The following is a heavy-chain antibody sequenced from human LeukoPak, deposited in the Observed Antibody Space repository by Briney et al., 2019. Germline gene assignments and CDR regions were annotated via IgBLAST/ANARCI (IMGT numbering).Heavy chain of an antibody. CDR1: GFTFSSYS. V-gene: IGHV3-21*01. CDR2: ISSSSSYI. CDR3: ARILFGYSRSWWIMDV. Sequence: KAGGSLRLSCAASGFTFSSYSMNWVRQAPGKGLEWVSSISSSSSYIYYADSVKGRFTISRDNAKNSLYLQMNSLRAEDTAVYYCARILFGYSRSWWIMDVWGKGTTVTVSS. D-gene: IGHD6-13*01. J-gene: IGHJ6*03.